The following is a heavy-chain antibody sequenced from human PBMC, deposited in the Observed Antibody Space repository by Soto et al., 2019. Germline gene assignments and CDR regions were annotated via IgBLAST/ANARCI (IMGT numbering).Heavy chain of an antibody. J-gene: IGHJ4*02. V-gene: IGHV3-21*01. CDR1: GFTFSSYS. Sequence: GGSLRLSCAASGFTFSSYSMNWVRQAPGKGLEWVSSISSSSSYIYYADSVKGRFTISRDNAKNSLFLQMNSLRAEDTAVYYCAKSVYTWNDGFFDYWGQGTLVTVSS. CDR3: AKSVYTWNDGFFDY. D-gene: IGHD1-1*01. CDR2: ISSSSSYI.